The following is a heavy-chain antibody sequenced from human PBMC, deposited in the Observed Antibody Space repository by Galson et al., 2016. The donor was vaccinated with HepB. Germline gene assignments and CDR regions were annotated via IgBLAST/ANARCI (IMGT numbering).Heavy chain of an antibody. CDR1: GFTFSRSW. D-gene: IGHD3-9*01. J-gene: IGHJ2*01. V-gene: IGHV3-7*01. Sequence: SLRLSCAASGFTFSRSWMSWVRQAPGKGLEWVANIKQDGSDKYYVDSVKGRFTISRDSAKNSLYLQMNSLRAEDTAMYYCARELTPDVELLTDQFRGWYFYRWGRGTQVTV. CDR3: ARELTPDVELLTDQFRGWYFYR. CDR2: IKQDGSDK.